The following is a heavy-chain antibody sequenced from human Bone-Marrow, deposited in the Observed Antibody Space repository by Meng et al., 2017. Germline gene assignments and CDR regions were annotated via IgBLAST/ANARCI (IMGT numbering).Heavy chain of an antibody. CDR2: INHSGST. D-gene: IGHD3-22*01. Sequence: QVQLQQLGAGLLKPSETLSLTCAVYGGSFSGYYWSWIRQPPGKGLEWIGEINHSGSTNYNPSLKSRVTISVDTSKNQFSLKLSSVTAADTAVYYCARVGVVVITPNWFDPWGQGTLVTGSS. J-gene: IGHJ5*02. V-gene: IGHV4-34*01. CDR1: GGSFSGYY. CDR3: ARVGVVVITPNWFDP.